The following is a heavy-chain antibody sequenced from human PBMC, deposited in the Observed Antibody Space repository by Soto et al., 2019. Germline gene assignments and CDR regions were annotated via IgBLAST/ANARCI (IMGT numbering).Heavy chain of an antibody. J-gene: IGHJ4*02. Sequence: QVQLVQSGAEVKKPGYSEKVSCKASGGTFSRYAISWVRQAPGQGLEWMGGIIPIFGTANYAQKFQGRVTITADESTSTAYMELSSLRSEDTAVYYCARTSWGDPGIAVAGSETSFDYWGQGTLVTVSS. D-gene: IGHD6-19*01. CDR2: IIPIFGTA. CDR3: ARTSWGDPGIAVAGSETSFDY. V-gene: IGHV1-69*01. CDR1: GGTFSRYA.